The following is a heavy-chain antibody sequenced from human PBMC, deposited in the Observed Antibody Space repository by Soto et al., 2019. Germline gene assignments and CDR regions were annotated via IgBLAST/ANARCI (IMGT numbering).Heavy chain of an antibody. CDR2: ISSSSSYI. CDR1: GFTFSSYS. J-gene: IGHJ3*02. D-gene: IGHD2-2*01. Sequence: EVQLVESGGGLVKPGGSLRLSCAASGFTFSSYSMNWVRQAPGKGLEWVSSISSSSSYIYYADSVKGRFTISRDNAKNSLYLQMNSLRAEGTAVYYCARDCSSTSCYRAGAFDIWGQGTMVTVSS. CDR3: ARDCSSTSCYRAGAFDI. V-gene: IGHV3-21*01.